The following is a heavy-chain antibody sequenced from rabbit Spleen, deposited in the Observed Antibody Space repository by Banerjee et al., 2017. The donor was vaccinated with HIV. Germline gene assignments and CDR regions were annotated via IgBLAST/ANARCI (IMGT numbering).Heavy chain of an antibody. V-gene: IGHV1S45*01. CDR1: GFSFSSSDY. J-gene: IGHJ4*01. CDR2: IAGSSSGFT. Sequence: QQQLEESGGGLVKPGGTLTLTCTASGFSFSSSDYMCWVRQAPGKGLEWISCIAGSSSGFTYSATWAKGRFTCSKTSSTTVTLRMTSLTAADGATYFCARDLVGVIGWNFNLWGPGTLVTVS. D-gene: IGHD1-1*01. CDR3: ARDLVGVIGWNFNL.